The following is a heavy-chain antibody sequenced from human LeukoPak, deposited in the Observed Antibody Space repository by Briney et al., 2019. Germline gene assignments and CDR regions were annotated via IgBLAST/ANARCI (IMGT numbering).Heavy chain of an antibody. CDR1: GGSISSYY. V-gene: IGHV4-59*01. J-gene: IGHJ4*02. CDR3: ARGLSGYSYGYYFDY. D-gene: IGHD5-18*01. Sequence: SETLSLTCTVSGGSISSYYWNWIRQPPGKGLECMGYIYYSGSTNYNPSLKSRVTISVDTSKNQFSLRLSSVTAADTAVYYCARGLSGYSYGYYFDYWGQGTLFTVSS. CDR2: IYYSGST.